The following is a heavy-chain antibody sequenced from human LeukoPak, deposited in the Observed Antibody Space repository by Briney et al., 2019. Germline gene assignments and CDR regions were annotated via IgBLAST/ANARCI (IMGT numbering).Heavy chain of an antibody. CDR1: GGSFSGYY. Sequence: PSETLSLTCAVYGGSFSGYYWSWIRQPPGKGLEWIGEINHSGSTNYNPSLKSRVTISVDTSKNQFSLKLSSVTAADTAVYYCASLSSGWYLGDYFDYWGQGTLVTVSS. CDR3: ASLSSGWYLGDYFDY. CDR2: INHSGST. V-gene: IGHV4-34*01. J-gene: IGHJ4*02. D-gene: IGHD6-19*01.